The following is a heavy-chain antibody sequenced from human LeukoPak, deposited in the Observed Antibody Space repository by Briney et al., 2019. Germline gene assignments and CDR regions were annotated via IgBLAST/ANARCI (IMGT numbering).Heavy chain of an antibody. CDR1: GYTFTGYY. CDR2: INPNSGGT. Sequence: GASVKVSCKASGYTFTGYYMHWVRQAPGQGLEWMGWINPNSGGTNYAQKFQGRVTMTRDTSISTAYMELSRLRSDDTAVYYCARDRGDTAMVITSHWGQGTLVTVSS. D-gene: IGHD5-18*01. J-gene: IGHJ4*02. CDR3: ARDRGDTAMVITSH. V-gene: IGHV1-2*02.